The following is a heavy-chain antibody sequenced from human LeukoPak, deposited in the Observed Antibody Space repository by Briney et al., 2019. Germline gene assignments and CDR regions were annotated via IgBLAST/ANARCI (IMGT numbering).Heavy chain of an antibody. CDR3: ARRPNTYYYYMDV. J-gene: IGHJ6*03. CDR1: GFTFSSYS. V-gene: IGHV3-21*01. Sequence: GGSLRLSCAASGFTFSSYSMNWVRQAPGKGLEWVSSISSSSSYIYYADSVKGRFTISRDNAKNSLYLRMNSLRAEDTAVYYCARRPNTYYYYMDVWGKGTTVTISS. CDR2: ISSSSSYI.